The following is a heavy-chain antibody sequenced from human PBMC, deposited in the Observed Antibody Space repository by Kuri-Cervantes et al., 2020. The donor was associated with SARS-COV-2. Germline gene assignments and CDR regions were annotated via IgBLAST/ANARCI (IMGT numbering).Heavy chain of an antibody. D-gene: IGHD5-18*01. CDR3: ARVVQLWSDYYYYYYMDV. J-gene: IGHJ6*03. Sequence: SVKVSCKASGDSFSSYSFNWVRQAPGQGLEWMGGIIPMFGTADYAQKFQGKVTVTADESTSTVYMELTSLRSDDTAVYYCARVVQLWSDYYYYYYMDVWGKGTTVTVSS. V-gene: IGHV1-69*13. CDR2: IIPMFGTA. CDR1: GDSFSSYS.